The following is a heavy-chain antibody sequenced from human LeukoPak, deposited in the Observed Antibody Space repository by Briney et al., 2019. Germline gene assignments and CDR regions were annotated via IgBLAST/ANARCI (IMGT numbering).Heavy chain of an antibody. CDR1: GFTFDDYA. CDR2: ISWNSGSI. Sequence: AGGSLRLSCAASGFTFDDYAMHWVRQAPGKGLEWVSGISWNSGSIGYADSVKGRFTISRDNAKNSLYLQMNSQRAEDTALYYCAKDILRYFDWPGHKNWFDPWGQGTLVTVSS. V-gene: IGHV3-9*01. CDR3: AKDILRYFDWPGHKNWFDP. J-gene: IGHJ5*02. D-gene: IGHD3-9*01.